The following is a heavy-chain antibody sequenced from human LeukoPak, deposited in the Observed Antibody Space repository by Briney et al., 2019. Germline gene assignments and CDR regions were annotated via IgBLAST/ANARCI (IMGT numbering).Heavy chain of an antibody. CDR3: STEGFDP. V-gene: IGHV3-30*02. CDR1: GVTFSRYG. Sequence: PGGSLRLSCAASGVTFSRYGVHWVRQAPGKGLEWVSFIRYDGSDKYYVDSVKGRFTISRDNSKNTLYLQLNSLRVGDTAVYYCSTEGFDPWGQGTLVTVSS. J-gene: IGHJ5*02. CDR2: IRYDGSDK.